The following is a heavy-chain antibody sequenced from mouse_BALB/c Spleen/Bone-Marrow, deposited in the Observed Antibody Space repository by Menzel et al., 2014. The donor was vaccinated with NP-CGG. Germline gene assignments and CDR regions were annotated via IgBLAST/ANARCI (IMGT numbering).Heavy chain of an antibody. D-gene: IGHD2-14*01. J-gene: IGHJ2*01. V-gene: IGHV5-17*02. CDR3: ARDVPLYDVGYFDY. CDR2: ISSGSSTI. CDR1: GFTFSSFG. Sequence: EVKLMESGGGLVQPGGSRKLSCAASGFTFSSFGMHWVRQAPEKGLEWVAYISSGSSTIYYADTVKGRFTISRDNPKNTLFLQMTSPRSEDTAMYYCARDVPLYDVGYFDYWGQGTTLTVSS.